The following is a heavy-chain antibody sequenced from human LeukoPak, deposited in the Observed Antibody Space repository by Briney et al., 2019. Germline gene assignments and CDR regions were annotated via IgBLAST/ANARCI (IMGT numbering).Heavy chain of an antibody. D-gene: IGHD3-22*01. V-gene: IGHV4-34*01. J-gene: IGHJ4*02. Sequence: PSETLSLTCAVYGGSFSGYYWSWIRQPPGKGLEWIGGINHSGSTNYNPSLKSRVTISVDTSKNQFSLKLSSVTAADTAVYYCARAYYYDSSGYYPNWGQGTLVTVSS. CDR1: GGSFSGYY. CDR3: ARAYYYDSSGYYPN. CDR2: INHSGST.